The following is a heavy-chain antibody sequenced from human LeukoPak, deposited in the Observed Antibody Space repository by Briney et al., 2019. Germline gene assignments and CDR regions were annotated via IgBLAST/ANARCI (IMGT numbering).Heavy chain of an antibody. CDR1: GFTFSSYS. CDR3: ARGARWLRFAYYFDY. V-gene: IGHV3-21*01. J-gene: IGHJ4*02. D-gene: IGHD5-12*01. Sequence: GGSLRLSCAASGFTFSSYSMNWVRQAPGKGLEWVSSISSSSSYIYYADSVKGRFTIARDNAKNSLYLQMNSLRAEDTAVYYCARGARWLRFAYYFDYWGQGTLVTVSS. CDR2: ISSSSSYI.